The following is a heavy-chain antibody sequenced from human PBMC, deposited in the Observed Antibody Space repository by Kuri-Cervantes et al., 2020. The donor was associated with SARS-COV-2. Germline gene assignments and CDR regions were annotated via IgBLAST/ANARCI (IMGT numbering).Heavy chain of an antibody. J-gene: IGHJ4*02. V-gene: IGHV4-39*01. CDR1: GGSISSSSYY. CDR3: ARHAVRYYFDY. CDR2: IYYSGST. Sequence: SETLSLTCTVSGGSISSSSYYWGWIRQPPGKGLEWIGSIYYSGSTYYNPSLKSRVTISVDTSKNQFSLKLSSVTAADTAVHYCARHAVRYYFDYWGQGTLVTVSS.